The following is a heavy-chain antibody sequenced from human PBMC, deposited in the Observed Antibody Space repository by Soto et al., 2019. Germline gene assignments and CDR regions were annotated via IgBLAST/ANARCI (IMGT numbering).Heavy chain of an antibody. D-gene: IGHD6-19*01. V-gene: IGHV3-23*01. J-gene: IGHJ6*02. CDR2: ISGSGGST. CDR3: AKETSSGWPYYYYGMDV. CDR1: VFTFSIYS. Sequence: GGSLILSCAASVFTFSIYSMSWVRQAPGKGLEWVSAISGSGGSTYYADSVKGRFTISRDNSKNTLYLQMNSLRAEDTAVYYCAKETSSGWPYYYYGMDVWGQGTTVTVSS.